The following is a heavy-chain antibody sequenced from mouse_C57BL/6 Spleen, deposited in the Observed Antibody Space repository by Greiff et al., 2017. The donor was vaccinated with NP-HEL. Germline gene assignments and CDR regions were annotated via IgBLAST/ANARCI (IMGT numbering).Heavy chain of an antibody. V-gene: IGHV1-82*01. CDR1: GYAFSSSW. CDR2: IYPGDGDT. J-gene: IGHJ4*01. D-gene: IGHD3-2*02. CDR3: ARSTAQATFYAMDD. Sequence: QVQLQQSGPELVKPGASVKISCKASGYAFSSSWMNWVKQRPGKGLEWIGRIYPGDGDTNYNGKFKGKATLTADKSSSTAYMQLSRLTSEDSAVYFCARSTAQATFYAMDDWGQGTAVTVSS.